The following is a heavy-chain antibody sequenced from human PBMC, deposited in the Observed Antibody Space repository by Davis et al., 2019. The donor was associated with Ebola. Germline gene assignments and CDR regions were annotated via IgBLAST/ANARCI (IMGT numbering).Heavy chain of an antibody. V-gene: IGHV3-30-3*01. CDR2: ISYDGSNK. J-gene: IGHJ4*02. Sequence: GGSLRLSCAASGFTFSSYAMHWVRQAPGKGSEWVAVISYDGSNKYYADSVKGRFTISRDNSKKTLYLQMISLRAEDTAVCYCASDRFVVRGVIHYYFDYWGQGTLVTVSS. D-gene: IGHD3-10*01. CDR3: ASDRFVVRGVIHYYFDY. CDR1: GFTFSSYA.